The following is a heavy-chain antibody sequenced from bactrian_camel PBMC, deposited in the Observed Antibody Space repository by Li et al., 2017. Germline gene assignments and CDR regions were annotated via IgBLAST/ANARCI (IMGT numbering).Heavy chain of an antibody. V-gene: IGHV3-2*01. D-gene: IGHD5*01. CDR2: MDTDGMTS. CDR3: ATHGYTWGYYF. CDR1: GFTFSSYY. Sequence: QVQLVESGGGSVQVGGSLTLSCAASGFTFSSYYMSWVRQAPGKELEWVSGMDTDGMTSYYQDSVKGRFTISRDNAKNTVYLQMNSLKPEDTALYYCATHGYTWGYYFWGQGTQVTVS. J-gene: IGHJ4*01.